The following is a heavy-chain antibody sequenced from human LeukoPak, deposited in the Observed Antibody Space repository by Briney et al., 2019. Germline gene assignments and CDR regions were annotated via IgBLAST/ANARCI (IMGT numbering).Heavy chain of an antibody. Sequence: PSETLSLTCAVYGGSFSGYYWSWIRQPPGKGLEWIGEINHSGSTNYNPSLKSRVTISVDTSKNQFSLKLSSVTAADTAVYYCARGLYGGGYCSGGSCYPYYFDYWGQGTLVTVSS. CDR2: INHSGST. V-gene: IGHV4-34*01. D-gene: IGHD2-15*01. CDR1: GGSFSGYY. CDR3: ARGLYGGGYCSGGSCYPYYFDY. J-gene: IGHJ4*02.